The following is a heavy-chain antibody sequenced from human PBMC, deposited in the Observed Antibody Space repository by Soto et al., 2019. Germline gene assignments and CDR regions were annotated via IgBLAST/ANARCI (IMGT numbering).Heavy chain of an antibody. D-gene: IGHD1-26*01. J-gene: IGHJ5*02. CDR2: IYYSGST. V-gene: IGHV4-59*01. CDR1: GGSISSYY. Sequence: SETLSLTCTVSGGSISSYYWSWIRQPPGKGLEWIGYIYYSGSTNYNPSLKSRGTISLNTSKNQFSLKLRSVTAADTAVYYCAREGGSYRGHWFDPWGQGTLVTVSS. CDR3: AREGGSYRGHWFDP.